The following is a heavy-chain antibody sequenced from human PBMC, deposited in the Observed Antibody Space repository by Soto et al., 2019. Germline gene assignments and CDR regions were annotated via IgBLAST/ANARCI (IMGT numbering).Heavy chain of an antibody. CDR3: AREGEGYNFAY. CDR1: GFSFSSYE. D-gene: IGHD5-12*01. V-gene: IGHV3-48*03. Sequence: GGSLRLSCAASGFSFSSYEMNWVRQAPGKGLEWVSYISSSGSTIFYADSVKGRFTISRDNAKNSLFLQMNSLGDEDTAVYYCAREGEGYNFAYWGQGTLVTVS. CDR2: ISSSGSTI. J-gene: IGHJ4*02.